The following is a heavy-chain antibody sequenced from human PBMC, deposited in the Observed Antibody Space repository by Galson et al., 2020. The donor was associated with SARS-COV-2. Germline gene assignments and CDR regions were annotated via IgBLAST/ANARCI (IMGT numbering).Heavy chain of an antibody. Sequence: GESLKISCAASGFSFSSFGMGWVRQAPGKGLEWVSGISGSGDSTYDTDSVKGRFTISRDNSKNTLFLQMNSLRAEDTAVYYCAKDRHINLYDSWGYDNWGQGILVTVSS. D-gene: IGHD3-22*01. CDR2: ISGSGDST. J-gene: IGHJ4*02. CDR1: GFSFSSFG. V-gene: IGHV3-23*01. CDR3: AKDRHINLYDSWGYDN.